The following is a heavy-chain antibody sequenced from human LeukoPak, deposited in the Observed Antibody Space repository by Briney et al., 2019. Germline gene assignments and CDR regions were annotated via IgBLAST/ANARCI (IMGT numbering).Heavy chain of an antibody. CDR2: ISHDGSNT. CDR3: AKDTSPLYSSSWSPTFAY. J-gene: IGHJ4*02. CDR1: GFTFSNYG. V-gene: IGHV3-30*18. D-gene: IGHD6-13*01. Sequence: TGGSLRLSCAASGFTFSNYGLHWLRQAPGKGLEWVAVISHDGSNTYYADSVKGRFTISRDTSKNTLYLQMNSLRTEDTALYYCAKDTSPLYSSSWSPTFAYWGQGTLVTVSS.